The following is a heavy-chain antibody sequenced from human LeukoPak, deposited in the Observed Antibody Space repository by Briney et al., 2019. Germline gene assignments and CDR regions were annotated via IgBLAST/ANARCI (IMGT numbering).Heavy chain of an antibody. CDR2: ISYDGSNK. V-gene: IGHV3-30-3*01. Sequence: QPGRSLRLSCAASGFTFSSYAMHWVRQAPGKGLEWVAVISYDGSNKYYADSVKGRFTISRDNSKNTLYLQMNSLRAEDTAVYYCARAASGAGWELSYWGQGTLVTVSS. CDR3: ARAASGAGWELSY. J-gene: IGHJ4*02. D-gene: IGHD1-26*01. CDR1: GFTFSSYA.